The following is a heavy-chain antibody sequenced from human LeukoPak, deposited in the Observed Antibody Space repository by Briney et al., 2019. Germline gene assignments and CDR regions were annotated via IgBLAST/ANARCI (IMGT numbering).Heavy chain of an antibody. J-gene: IGHJ4*01. CDR2: ISGSSSDI. CDR1: GFSFSDSY. Sequence: GGSLRLSCVVSGFSFSDSYMAWIRQTPGKGLEWLAYISGSSSDIYYADSVKGRFTISRDNAKNSLFLQMNGLRPEDTALYYCATDPRLLIYWGHGTLVTVSS. CDR3: ATDPRLLIY. D-gene: IGHD2-21*01. V-gene: IGHV3-11*01.